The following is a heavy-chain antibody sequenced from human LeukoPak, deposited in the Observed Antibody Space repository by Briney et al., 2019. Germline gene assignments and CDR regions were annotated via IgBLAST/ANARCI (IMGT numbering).Heavy chain of an antibody. D-gene: IGHD2-2*01. J-gene: IGHJ5*02. Sequence: SETLSLTCTVSGGSISSSSYYWGWIRQPPGKGLEWIGSIYYSGSTYYNPSLRGRVTISADTSKNQFSLKLSSVTAADTAVYYCARLRYCSTTSCSGFDPWGQGTPVTVSS. V-gene: IGHV4-39*01. CDR1: GGSISSSSYY. CDR3: ARLRYCSTTSCSGFDP. CDR2: IYYSGST.